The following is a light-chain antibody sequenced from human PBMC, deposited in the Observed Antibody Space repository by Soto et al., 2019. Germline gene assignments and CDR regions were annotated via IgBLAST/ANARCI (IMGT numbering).Light chain of an antibody. CDR3: QQALT. CDR2: GAS. CDR1: QTVSRYY. V-gene: IGKV3D-7*01. Sequence: VLTQSPATLSLSPGGRAILSCRASQTVSRYYVSWYQKKHGQPPRLLIYGASTRATGVPDRLSGSGSGADFTLTISSLQPEDFGVYYCQQALTFGGGTKVE. J-gene: IGKJ4*01.